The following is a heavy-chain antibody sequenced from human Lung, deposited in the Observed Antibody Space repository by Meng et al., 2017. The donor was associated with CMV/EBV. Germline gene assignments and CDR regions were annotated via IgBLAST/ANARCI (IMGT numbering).Heavy chain of an antibody. V-gene: IGHV1-2*02. Sequence: ASVKVSCKASGYTFTGYYMHWVRQAPGQGLEWMGWINPSSGGTNYAQKFQGRVTMTRDTSISTAYMELSRLRSDDTAVYYCARDPPPDPGIAVAGFFDPWGQGTLVTGSS. D-gene: IGHD6-19*01. J-gene: IGHJ5*02. CDR3: ARDPPPDPGIAVAGFFDP. CDR1: GYTFTGYY. CDR2: INPSSGGT.